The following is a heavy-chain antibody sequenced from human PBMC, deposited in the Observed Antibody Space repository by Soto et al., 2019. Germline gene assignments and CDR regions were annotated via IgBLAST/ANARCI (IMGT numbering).Heavy chain of an antibody. CDR2: ITFSGNTV. CDR1: GFTFSDSY. V-gene: IGHV3-11*01. J-gene: IGHJ6*02. Sequence: GGSLRLSCAASGFTFSDSYMSWIRQAPGKGLEWISYITFSGNTVYYADSLKGRFTISRDNAKNSLYLQMNRLRAEDTAVYYCARVSWREKYGMDVWGQGTTVTVS. CDR3: ARVSWREKYGMDV.